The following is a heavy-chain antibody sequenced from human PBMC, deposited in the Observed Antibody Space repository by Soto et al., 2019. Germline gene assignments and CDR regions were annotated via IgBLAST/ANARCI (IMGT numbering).Heavy chain of an antibody. CDR2: IWYDGNNK. CDR1: GFTVSNYG. D-gene: IGHD5-12*01. J-gene: IGHJ3*02. Sequence: QVQLVESGGGVVQPGGSLRLSCAASGFTVSNYGMHWVRQAPGKGLEWVAVIWYDGNNKSYRDSVKGQFTISRDNSKNTVDLQMSSLRGEDTAVYYCARGDAWTDEAFDIWGQGTMVTVSS. V-gene: IGHV3-33*01. CDR3: ARGDAWTDEAFDI.